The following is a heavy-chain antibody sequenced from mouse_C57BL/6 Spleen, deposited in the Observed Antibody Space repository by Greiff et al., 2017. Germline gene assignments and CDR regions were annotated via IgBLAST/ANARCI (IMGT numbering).Heavy chain of an antibody. J-gene: IGHJ2*01. CDR1: GYTFTNYW. CDR2: IYPGGGYT. CDR3: ARWGLHYFDY. V-gene: IGHV1-63*01. D-gene: IGHD2-2*01. Sequence: QVQLQQSGAELVRPGTSVKMSCKASGYTFTNYWIGWAKQRPGHGLEWIGDIYPGGGYTNYNEKFKGKATLTADKSSSTAYMQFSSLTSEDSAIYYCARWGLHYFDYWGQGTTLTVSS.